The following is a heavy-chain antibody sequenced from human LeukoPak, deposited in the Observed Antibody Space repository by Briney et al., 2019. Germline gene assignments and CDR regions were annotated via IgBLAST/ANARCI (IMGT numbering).Heavy chain of an antibody. CDR2: IYTSGST. J-gene: IGHJ5*02. D-gene: IGHD6-13*01. V-gene: IGHV4-4*09. CDR1: GGSISSYY. CDR3: ARHFSGIAARFDP. Sequence: SETLSLTCTVPGGSISSYYWSWIRQPPGKGLEWIGYIYTSGSTNYNPSLKSRVTISVDTSKNQFSLKLSSVTAADTAVYYCARHFSGIAARFDPWGQGTLVTVSS.